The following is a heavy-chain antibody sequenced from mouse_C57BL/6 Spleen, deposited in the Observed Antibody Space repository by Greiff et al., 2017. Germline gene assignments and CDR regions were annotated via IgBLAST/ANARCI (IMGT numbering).Heavy chain of an antibody. J-gene: IGHJ4*01. CDR2: IWTGGGT. D-gene: IGHD2-1*01. V-gene: IGHV2-9-1*01. CDR3: ARIYYGIYYAMDY. Sequence: QVQLQQSGPGLVAPSQSLSITCTVSGFSLTSYAISWVRQPPGKGLEWLGVIWTGGGTNYNSALKSRLSISKDNSKSQVFLKMNSLQTDDTARYYCARIYYGIYYAMDYWGQGTSVTVSS. CDR1: GFSLTSYA.